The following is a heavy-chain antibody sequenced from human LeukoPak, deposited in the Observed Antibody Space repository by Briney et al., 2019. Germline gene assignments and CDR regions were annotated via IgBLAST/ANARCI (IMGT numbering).Heavy chain of an antibody. D-gene: IGHD6-19*01. CDR2: INPSGGST. V-gene: IGHV1-46*01. J-gene: IGHJ4*02. CDR1: GYTFTSYY. CDR3: ATHSSGWYYFDY. Sequence: ASVKVSCKASGYTFTSYYMHWVRQAPGQGLEWMGIINPSGGSTSYAQKFQGRVTMTRDTSTSTVYMELSSLRPEDTAVYYCATHSSGWYYFDYWGQGTLVTVSS.